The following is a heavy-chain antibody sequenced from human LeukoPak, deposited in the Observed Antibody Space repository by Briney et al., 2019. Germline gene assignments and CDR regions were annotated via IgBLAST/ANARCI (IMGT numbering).Heavy chain of an antibody. D-gene: IGHD3-10*01. J-gene: IGHJ4*02. CDR1: GGTFSSYT. V-gene: IGHV1-69*02. CDR3: ASETYYYGSGSYYKSVY. Sequence: SVKVSCKASGGTFSSYTISWVRQAPGQGLEWMGRIIPILGIANYAQKFQGRVTITADKSTSTAYMELSSLRSDDTAVYYCASETYYYGSGSYYKSVYWGQGTLVTVSS. CDR2: IIPILGIA.